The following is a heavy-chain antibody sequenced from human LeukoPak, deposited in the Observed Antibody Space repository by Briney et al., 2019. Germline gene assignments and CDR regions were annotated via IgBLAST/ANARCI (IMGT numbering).Heavy chain of an antibody. CDR3: ARDLLHCSSTSCYNYYYYYMDV. CDR2: IYYSGST. CDR1: GGSISSYY. D-gene: IGHD2-2*02. V-gene: IGHV4-59*12. Sequence: SETLSLTCTVSGGSISSYYWSWIRQPPGKGLEWIGYIYYSGSTSYNPSLKSRVTMSVDTSKNQFSLKLSSVTAADTAVYYCARDLLHCSSTSCYNYYYYYMDVWGKGTTVTVSS. J-gene: IGHJ6*03.